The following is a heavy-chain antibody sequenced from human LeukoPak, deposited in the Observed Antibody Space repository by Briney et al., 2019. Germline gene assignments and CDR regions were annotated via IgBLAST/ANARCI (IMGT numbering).Heavy chain of an antibody. D-gene: IGHD1/OR15-1a*01. J-gene: IGHJ2*01. CDR2: LSGSGITT. CDR3: ARTNGYYDL. CDR1: GFTFSNSA. Sequence: GGSLRLSCAASGFTFSNSAMSWVRQAPGKELEWVSTLSGSGITTYYADSVKGRFTISRDNSKNTVYLQLNSLRAEDMAVYYCARTNGYYDLWGRGTLVTVSS. V-gene: IGHV3-23*01.